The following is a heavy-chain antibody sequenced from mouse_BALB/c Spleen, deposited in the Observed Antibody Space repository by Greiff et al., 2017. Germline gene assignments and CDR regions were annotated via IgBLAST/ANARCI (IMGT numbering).Heavy chain of an antibody. CDR1: GFTFTDYY. D-gene: IGHD1-1*01. J-gene: IGHJ2*01. V-gene: IGHV7-3*02. Sequence: EVQVVESGGGLVQPGGSLRLSCATSGFTFTDYYMSWVHQPPGKALEWLGFIRNKANGYTTEYSASVKGRFTISRDNSQSILYLQMNTLRAEDSATYYCAREGRLRSYYFDYWGQGTTLTVSS. CDR3: AREGRLRSYYFDY. CDR2: IRNKANGYTT.